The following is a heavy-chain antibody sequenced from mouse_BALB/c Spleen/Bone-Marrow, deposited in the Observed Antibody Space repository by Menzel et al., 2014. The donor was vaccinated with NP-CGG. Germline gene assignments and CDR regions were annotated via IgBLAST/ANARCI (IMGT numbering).Heavy chain of an antibody. CDR1: GYAFSSYW. J-gene: IGHJ2*01. CDR2: IYPGGSDT. Sequence: QVQLQQSGAELVRPGSSVKISCKASGYAFSSYWMNWVKQRPGQGLEWIGQIYPGGSDTDYNGKFKGKATLTADKSSNTAYMQLTSLTSEDSAVYFCARGGISVDYWGQGTTLTVSS. CDR3: ARGGISVDY. V-gene: IGHV1-80*01.